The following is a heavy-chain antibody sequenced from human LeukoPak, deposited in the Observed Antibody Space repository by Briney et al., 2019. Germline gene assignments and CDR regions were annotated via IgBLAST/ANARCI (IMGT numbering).Heavy chain of an antibody. V-gene: IGHV5-51*01. CDR1: GYSFTSYW. D-gene: IGHD5-18*01. CDR3: ARIPGYSYGYLYYYYMDV. J-gene: IGHJ6*03. Sequence: GESLKISYKGSGYSFTSYWIGWVRQMPGKGLEWMGIIYPGDSDTRYSPSFQGQVTISADKSISTAYLQWRSLKASDTAMYYCARIPGYSYGYLYYYYMDVWGKGTTVTVSS. CDR2: IYPGDSDT.